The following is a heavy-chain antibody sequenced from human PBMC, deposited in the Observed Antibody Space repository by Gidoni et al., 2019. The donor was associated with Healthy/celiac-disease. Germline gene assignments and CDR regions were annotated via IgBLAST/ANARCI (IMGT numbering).Heavy chain of an antibody. Sequence: QVQLQQWGAGLLKPSETLSLPCAVYGGSFSGYYWSWIRQPPGKGLEWIGEISHVGSTDYTPSLKSRVTISVDTSKNQFSLKLTSVTAADTAVYFCARGGIADRLQTWGQGTLVTVSS. CDR3: ARGGIADRLQT. CDR1: GGSFSGYY. V-gene: IGHV4-34*02. CDR2: ISHVGST. D-gene: IGHD6-6*01. J-gene: IGHJ5*02.